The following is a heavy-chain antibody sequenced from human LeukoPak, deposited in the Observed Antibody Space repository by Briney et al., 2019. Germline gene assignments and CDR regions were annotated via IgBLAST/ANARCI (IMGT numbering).Heavy chain of an antibody. V-gene: IGHV3-53*01. CDR3: ARRDYYYCFDY. J-gene: IGHJ4*02. D-gene: IGHD3-22*01. CDR2: IYSGGST. CDR1: GFTVSSNY. Sequence: GGSLRLSCAASGFTVSSNYMSWVRQAPGKGLEWVSVIYSGGSTYYADSVKGRFTISRDNSKNTLYLQMNSLRAEDTAVYYCARRDYYYCFDYWGQGTLVTVSS.